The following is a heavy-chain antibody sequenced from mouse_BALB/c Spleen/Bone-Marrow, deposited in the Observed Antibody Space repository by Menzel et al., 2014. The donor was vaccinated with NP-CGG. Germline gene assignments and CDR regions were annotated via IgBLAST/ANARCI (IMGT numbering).Heavy chain of an antibody. CDR1: GYTFTSYW. Sequence: DLVKPGASVKLSCKASGYTFTSYWINWIKQRPGQGLEWIGRTAPGSGSTYYNEMFKGKATLTVDTSSSAAYIQLCSLSSEDSAVYFCARFPIYYGNYGAMDYWGQGTSVTVSS. D-gene: IGHD2-1*01. CDR3: ARFPIYYGNYGAMDY. CDR2: TAPGSGST. V-gene: IGHV1S41*01. J-gene: IGHJ4*01.